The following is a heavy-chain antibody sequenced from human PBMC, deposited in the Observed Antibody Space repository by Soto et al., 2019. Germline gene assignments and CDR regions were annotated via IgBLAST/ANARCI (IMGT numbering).Heavy chain of an antibody. CDR2: VYWDDDK. CDR3: SHRRPPYNWFDP. V-gene: IGHV2-5*02. CDR1: GFSLTTNGIG. Sequence: QITLKESGPTLVKPTQTLTLTCTFSGFSLTTNGIGVGWIRQTQGKALEWLALVYWDDDKRYSPSLKRRLTITKDTSKNQVVLTMTNMDPVDTATYFCSHRRPPYNWFDPWGQGTLVSVSS. J-gene: IGHJ5*02.